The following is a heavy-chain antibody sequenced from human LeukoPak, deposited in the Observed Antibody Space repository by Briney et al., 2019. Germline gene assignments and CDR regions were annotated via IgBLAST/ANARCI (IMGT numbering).Heavy chain of an antibody. CDR1: GFTFTDFW. Sequence: GGSLRLSCAASGFTFTDFWMTWVRQAPGKGLEWVANIKEDSRATFYGASVKGRFTISRDNSKSSLYLQMNSPEDTAVYYCATTAATAGGPYWGQGTLVTVSS. CDR2: IKEDSRAT. J-gene: IGHJ4*02. D-gene: IGHD6-13*01. CDR3: ATTAATAGGPY. V-gene: IGHV3-7*01.